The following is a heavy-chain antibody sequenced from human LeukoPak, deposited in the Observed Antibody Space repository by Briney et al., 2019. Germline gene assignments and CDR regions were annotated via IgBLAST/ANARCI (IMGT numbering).Heavy chain of an antibody. Sequence: PGGSLRLSCAASGFTFSSYWMSWVRQAPGKGLEWVANIKQDGSEKYYVDSVKGRFTISRDNAKNSLYLQMNSLRAEDTAVYYCARDGPLGGYDILTGYYGYYYYYGMDVWGQGTTVTVSS. CDR1: GFTFSSYW. V-gene: IGHV3-7*01. D-gene: IGHD3-9*01. J-gene: IGHJ6*02. CDR3: ARDGPLGGYDILTGYYGYYYYYGMDV. CDR2: IKQDGSEK.